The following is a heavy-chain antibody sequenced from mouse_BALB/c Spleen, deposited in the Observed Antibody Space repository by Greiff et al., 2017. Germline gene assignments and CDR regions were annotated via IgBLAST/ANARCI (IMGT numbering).Heavy chain of an antibody. V-gene: IGHV1S81*02. CDR3: ARDGFAY. CDR2: INPSNGRT. Sequence: QVQLQQPGAELVKPGPSVKLSCKASGYTFTSYWMHWVKQRPGQGLEWIGEINPSNGRTNYNEKFKSKATLTVDKSSSTAYMQLSSLTSEDSAVYYCARDGFAYWGQGTLVTVSA. CDR1: GYTFTSYW. J-gene: IGHJ3*01.